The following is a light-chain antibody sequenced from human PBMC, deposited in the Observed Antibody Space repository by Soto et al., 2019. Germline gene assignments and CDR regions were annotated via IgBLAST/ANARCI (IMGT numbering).Light chain of an antibody. CDR1: QSVSNN. Sequence: GERATLSCRASQSVSNNYLAWYQQKPGQAPRLLIYGASNRATGIPARFSGSGSGTEFSLTINSLQSEDFGVYFCQQYDQWWTFGQGTKVDI. V-gene: IGKV3-15*01. J-gene: IGKJ1*01. CDR2: GAS. CDR3: QQYDQWWT.